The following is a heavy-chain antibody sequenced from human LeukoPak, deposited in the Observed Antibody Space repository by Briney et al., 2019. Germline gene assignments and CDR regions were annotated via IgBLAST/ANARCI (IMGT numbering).Heavy chain of an antibody. CDR2: IIPIFGTA. CDR1: GGTFSSYA. V-gene: IGHV1-69*05. CDR3: ATSPYYYDSSGYYPNPYYFDY. D-gene: IGHD3-22*01. Sequence: ASVKVSCKASGGTFSSYAISWVRQAPGQGLEWMGRIIPIFGTANYAQKFQGRVTITTDESTSTAYMELSSLRSEDTAVYYCATSPYYYDSSGYYPNPYYFDYWGQGTLVTVSS. J-gene: IGHJ4*02.